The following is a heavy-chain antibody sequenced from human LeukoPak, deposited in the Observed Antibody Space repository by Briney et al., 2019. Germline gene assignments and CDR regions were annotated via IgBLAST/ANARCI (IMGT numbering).Heavy chain of an antibody. CDR2: IYYSGST. V-gene: IGHV4-39*07. CDR3: ARADGSRGPVDY. D-gene: IGHD1-26*01. Sequence: SETLSLTCTVSGGSISSSSYYWGWIRQPPGKGLEWIGSIYYSGSTYYNPSLKSRVTISVDTSKNQFSLKLSSVTAADTAVYYCARADGSRGPVDYWGQGTLVTVSS. J-gene: IGHJ4*02. CDR1: GGSISSSSYY.